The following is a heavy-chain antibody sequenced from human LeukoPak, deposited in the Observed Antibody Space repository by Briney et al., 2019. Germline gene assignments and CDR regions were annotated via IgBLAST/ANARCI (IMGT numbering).Heavy chain of an antibody. J-gene: IGHJ4*02. CDR2: INPSGGST. CDR1: GYTFTSYY. CDR3: ARDTEDFDY. Sequence: ASVKVSCKASGYTFTSYYIHWVRQAPGQGLEWMGIINPSGGSTTYAQKFQGRVTMTRDTSTSTVYMALSSLRSEDTAVYYCARDTEDFDYWGQGTLVTVSS. V-gene: IGHV1-46*01.